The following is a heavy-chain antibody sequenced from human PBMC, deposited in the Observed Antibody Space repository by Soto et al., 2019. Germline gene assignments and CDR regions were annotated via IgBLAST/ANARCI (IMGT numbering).Heavy chain of an antibody. CDR2: ISGSGGST. V-gene: IGHV3-23*01. CDR1: GFTFSSYA. J-gene: IGHJ4*02. Sequence: EVQLLESGGGLVQPGGSLTLSCAASGFTFSSYAMSCVRQAPGKGLEWVSAISGSGGSTYYADSVKGRFTISRDNSKNTLYLQMNSLRAEDTAVYYCAKDAKPRTMIVVVIDYWGQGTLVTVSS. D-gene: IGHD3-22*01. CDR3: AKDAKPRTMIVVVIDY.